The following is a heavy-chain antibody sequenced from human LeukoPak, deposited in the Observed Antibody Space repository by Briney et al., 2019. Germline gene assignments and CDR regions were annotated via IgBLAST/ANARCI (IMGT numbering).Heavy chain of an antibody. V-gene: IGHV3-53*01. CDR2: IYSGGIA. D-gene: IGHD3-10*01. CDR1: LFTVSSNY. J-gene: IGHJ6*03. Sequence: PVRSLSLSCAASLFTVSSNYISWVRQAPGQGLEWFSVIYSGGIADYATSVKARFTISRDNSKHTRNLQMNSLRVEDTAVQYCARDTYGSGGNYYYYYMDVWGKGTTVTISS. CDR3: ARDTYGSGGNYYYYYMDV.